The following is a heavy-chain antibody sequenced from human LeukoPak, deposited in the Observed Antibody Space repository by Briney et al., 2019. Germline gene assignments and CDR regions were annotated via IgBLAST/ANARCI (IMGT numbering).Heavy chain of an antibody. CDR3: ARRGSSSWVYFDY. CDR1: GGSVSSTTYY. J-gene: IGHJ4*02. V-gene: IGHV4-39*01. Sequence: SETLSLTCTVSGGSVSSTTYYWGWIRQPPGKGLEWVANVFYSGSTYPSPSLKSRVTISVDTSKNQFSMKLSSVTAADTAVYYCARRGSSSWVYFDYWGQGTLVTVSS. D-gene: IGHD6-13*01. CDR2: VFYSGST.